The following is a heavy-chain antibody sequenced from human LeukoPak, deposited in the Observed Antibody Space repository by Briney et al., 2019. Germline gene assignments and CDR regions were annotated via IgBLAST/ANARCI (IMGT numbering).Heavy chain of an antibody. CDR1: GYTFTSYD. Sequence: ASVKVSCKASGYTFTSYDINWVRQATGQGLEWMGWMNPNSGNTGYAQKFRGRVTMTRNTSISTAYMELSSLRSEDTAVYYCARVLRTTVTTPLGYWGQGTLVTVSS. CDR2: MNPNSGNT. V-gene: IGHV1-8*01. CDR3: ARVLRTTVTTPLGY. D-gene: IGHD4-17*01. J-gene: IGHJ4*02.